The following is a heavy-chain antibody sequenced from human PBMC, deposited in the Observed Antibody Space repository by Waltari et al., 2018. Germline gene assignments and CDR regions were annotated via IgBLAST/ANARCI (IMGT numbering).Heavy chain of an antibody. V-gene: IGHV4-4*07. D-gene: IGHD3-9*01. CDR2: IYTSGST. Sequence: QVQLQESGPGLVKPSETLSLTCTVSVGSISSYYWSWIRQPAGKGLEWLGRIYTSGSTNYNPSLKSRVTMSVDTSKNQFSLKLSSVTAADTAVYYCARDRRDYDILTGYPSYYYYYYMDVWGKGTTVTISS. J-gene: IGHJ6*03. CDR1: VGSISSYY. CDR3: ARDRRDYDILTGYPSYYYYYYMDV.